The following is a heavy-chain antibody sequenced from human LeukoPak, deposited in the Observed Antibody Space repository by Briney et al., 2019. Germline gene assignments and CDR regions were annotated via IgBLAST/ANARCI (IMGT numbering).Heavy chain of an antibody. D-gene: IGHD6-13*01. CDR1: GFTFSSYA. CDR2: ISGSGGST. Sequence: GGSLRLSCAAAGFTFSSYAMSWVRQAPGKGLEWVSAISGSGGSTYYADSVKGRFTISRDNSKNTLYLQMNSLRAEGTAVYYCAKEGYSSSRAGAFDIWGQGTMVTVSS. J-gene: IGHJ3*02. CDR3: AKEGYSSSRAGAFDI. V-gene: IGHV3-23*01.